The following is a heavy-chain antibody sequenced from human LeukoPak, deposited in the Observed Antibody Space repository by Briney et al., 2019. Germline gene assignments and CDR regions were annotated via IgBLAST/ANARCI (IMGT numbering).Heavy chain of an antibody. Sequence: SQTLSLTCTVSGGSISSGGFHWSWIRQRPGKGLEWIGYIYNSGSTYYNPSLKSRVSISVDTSKNQFSLKLSSVTAADTAVYYCAREGYSGYTSAFDIWGQGTMVTVSS. CDR3: AREGYSGYTSAFDI. D-gene: IGHD5-12*01. J-gene: IGHJ3*02. CDR2: IYNSGST. V-gene: IGHV4-31*03. CDR1: GGSISSGGFH.